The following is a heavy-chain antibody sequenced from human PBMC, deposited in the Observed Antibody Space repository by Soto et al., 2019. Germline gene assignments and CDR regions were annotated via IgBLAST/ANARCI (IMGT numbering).Heavy chain of an antibody. CDR2: INPNSGGT. CDR1: GYTFTGYY. CDR3: ARGITIFGVVIPRFDP. J-gene: IGHJ5*02. Sequence: ASVKVSCKASGYTFTGYYMHWVRQSPGQGLEWMGWINPNSGGTNYAQKFQGRVTMTRDTSISTAYMELSRLRSDDTAVYYCARGITIFGVVIPRFDPWGQGTLVTVSS. V-gene: IGHV1-2*02. D-gene: IGHD3-3*01.